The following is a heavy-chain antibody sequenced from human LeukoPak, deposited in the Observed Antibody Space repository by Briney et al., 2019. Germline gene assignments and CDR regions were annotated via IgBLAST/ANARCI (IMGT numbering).Heavy chain of an antibody. CDR2: IKPNGIEK. CDR3: AAKKGGSSNFDY. D-gene: IGHD3-16*01. CDR1: GFTFSNYW. J-gene: IGHJ4*02. Sequence: GGSLRLSCEGSGFTFSNYWMTWVRQAPGKGLEWVANIKPNGIEKHYADSVEGRFTISRDNAKNSLYLQMNSLRAEDMAFYYCAAKKGGSSNFDYWGQGTLVTVSS. V-gene: IGHV3-7*03.